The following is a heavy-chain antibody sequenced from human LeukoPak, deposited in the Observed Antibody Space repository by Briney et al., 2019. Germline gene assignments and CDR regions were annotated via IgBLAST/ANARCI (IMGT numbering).Heavy chain of an antibody. V-gene: IGHV3-21*01. CDR2: ISRGGDYT. CDR1: GSTCSSYS. CDR3: VRALMAVAGTGFDY. D-gene: IGHD6-19*01. J-gene: IGHJ4*02. Sequence: GGSLRLSCAASGSTCSSYSMNWVRQAPGKGLEWVSSISRGGDYTYSEDSVKGRFTISRDNAKGSLYLQLNSLRAEDTAVYYCVRALMAVAGTGFDYWGQGALVTVSS.